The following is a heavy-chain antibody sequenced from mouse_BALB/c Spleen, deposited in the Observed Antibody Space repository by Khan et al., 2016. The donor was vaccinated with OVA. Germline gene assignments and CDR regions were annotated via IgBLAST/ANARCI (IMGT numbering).Heavy chain of an antibody. Sequence: VQLQESGPGLVEPSQSLSITCTVSGFSLTSYGVHWVRQPPGKGLEWLGVIWAGGSTNYNSAFMSRLSISKDNSKSQVFLKLNSLQTDDTAMYYCDRLKDIWGQGTTLTVSS. D-gene: IGHD1-3*01. CDR1: GFSLTSYG. CDR2: IWAGGST. CDR3: DRLKDI. J-gene: IGHJ2*01. V-gene: IGHV2-9*02.